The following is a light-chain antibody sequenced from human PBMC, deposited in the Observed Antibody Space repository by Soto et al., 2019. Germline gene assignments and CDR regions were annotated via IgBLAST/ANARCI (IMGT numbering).Light chain of an antibody. CDR2: DVT. Sequence: QSVLPQPPSASGSPGQSVTISCTGTSSDVGSNNRVSWYQQSPGTAPKLMIYDVTNRPSGVPDRFSGSKSGNTASLTISGLQAEDEADYYCSSFTTSSTYVFGTGTKVTVL. J-gene: IGLJ1*01. CDR3: SSFTTSSTYV. CDR1: SSDVGSNNR. V-gene: IGLV2-18*02.